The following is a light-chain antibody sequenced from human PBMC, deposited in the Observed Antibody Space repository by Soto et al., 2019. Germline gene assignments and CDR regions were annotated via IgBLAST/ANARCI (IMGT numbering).Light chain of an antibody. V-gene: IGKV3-11*01. CDR2: EAS. CDR3: LQRSNWPLT. J-gene: IGKJ4*01. CDR1: QSVSSY. Sequence: EIVLTQSPATLSLSPGERGTLSCRASQSVSSYLAWYQQKPGQAPRLLMYEASNRATGIPARFSGSGSGTDFTLTISSLEPEDFAVYYCLQRSNWPLTFGGGTKVDIK.